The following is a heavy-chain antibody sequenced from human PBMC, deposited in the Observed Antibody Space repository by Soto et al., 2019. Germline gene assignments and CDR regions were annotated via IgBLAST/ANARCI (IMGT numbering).Heavy chain of an antibody. J-gene: IGHJ5*02. D-gene: IGHD3-10*01. CDR1: GGTFSSYT. CDR3: ATRARYYGSGCGPFDP. Sequence: QVQLVQSGAEVKKPGSSVKVSCKASGGTFSSYTISWVRQAPGQGLEWMGRIIPILGIANYAQKFQGRVTITADKSTSTAYMELSSLRSEDTAVYYCATRARYYGSGCGPFDPWGQGTLVTVSS. CDR2: IIPILGIA. V-gene: IGHV1-69*02.